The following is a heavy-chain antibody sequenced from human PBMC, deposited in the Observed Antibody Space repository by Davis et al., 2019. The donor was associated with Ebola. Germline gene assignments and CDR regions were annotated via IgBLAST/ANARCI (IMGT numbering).Heavy chain of an antibody. CDR3: AKTYRGFDY. CDR2: SSGSGSIT. CDR1: GFPFSRNA. Sequence: GESLKISCAVSGFPFSRNALSWVRQAPGKGLEWVSTSSGSGSITNYADSVKGRFTISRDSSTNTLYLQMNSLRAEDTAVYYCAKTYRGFDYWGQGTLVTVSS. J-gene: IGHJ4*02. V-gene: IGHV3-23*01. D-gene: IGHD2-21*01.